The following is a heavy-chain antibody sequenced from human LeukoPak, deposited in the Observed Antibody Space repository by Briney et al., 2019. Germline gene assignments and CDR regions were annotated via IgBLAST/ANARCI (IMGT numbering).Heavy chain of an antibody. CDR2: ISGSGGNT. Sequence: PGGSLRLSCAASGFTFSSYALSWVRQAPGKGLEWVSGISGSGGNTYYADSVKGRFTISRDNSKNTLYLQMNSLRAEDTAIYYCAKADSYCGDDCSAAFDYWGQGTLVTVSS. J-gene: IGHJ4*02. V-gene: IGHV3-23*01. CDR1: GFTFSSYA. D-gene: IGHD2-21*01. CDR3: AKADSYCGDDCSAAFDY.